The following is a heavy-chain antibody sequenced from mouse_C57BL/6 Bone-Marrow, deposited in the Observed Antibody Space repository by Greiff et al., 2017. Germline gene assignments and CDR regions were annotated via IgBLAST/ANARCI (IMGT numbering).Heavy chain of an antibody. Sequence: VQLQQPGAELVKPGASVKLSCKASGYTFTSYWMQWVKQRPGQGLEWIGEIDPSDSYTNYNQKFKGKATLTVDTSSSTAYMQLSSLTSEDSAVYYCARLGYYSYWGQGTTLTVSS. CDR1: GYTFTSYW. CDR3: ARLGYYSY. V-gene: IGHV1-50*01. CDR2: IDPSDSYT. J-gene: IGHJ2*01. D-gene: IGHD1-1*01.